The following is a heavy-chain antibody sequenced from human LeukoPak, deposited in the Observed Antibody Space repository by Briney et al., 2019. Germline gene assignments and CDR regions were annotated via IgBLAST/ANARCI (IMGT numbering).Heavy chain of an antibody. Sequence: PGASVKVSCKASGGTFSSYAISWVRQAPGQGLEWMGRIIPILGIANYAQKFQGRVTMTRDTSTSTVYMELSSLRSEDTAVYYCARVPEGGSMSGWGQGTLVTVSS. CDR2: IIPILGIA. J-gene: IGHJ4*02. CDR1: GGTFSSYA. V-gene: IGHV1-69*04. D-gene: IGHD3-3*01. CDR3: ARVPEGGSMSG.